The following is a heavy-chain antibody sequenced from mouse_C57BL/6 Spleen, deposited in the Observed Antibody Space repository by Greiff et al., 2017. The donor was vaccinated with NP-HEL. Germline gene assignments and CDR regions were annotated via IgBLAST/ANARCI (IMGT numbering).Heavy chain of an antibody. D-gene: IGHD1-1*02. J-gene: IGHJ3*01. V-gene: IGHV3-6*01. CDR2: ISYDGSN. CDR1: GYSITSGYY. CDR3: ARDMAISWFAY. Sequence: EVKLQESGPGLVKPSQSLSLTCSVTGYSITSGYYWNWIRQFPGNKLEWMGYISYDGSNNYNPSLKNRISLTRDTSKNQFFLKLNSVTTEDTATYYCARDMAISWFAYWGQGTLVTVSA.